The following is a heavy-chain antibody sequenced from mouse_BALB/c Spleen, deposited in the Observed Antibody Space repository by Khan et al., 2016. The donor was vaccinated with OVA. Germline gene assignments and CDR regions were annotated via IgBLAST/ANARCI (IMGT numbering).Heavy chain of an antibody. CDR3: TRENYYGRTCYAMDY. J-gene: IGHJ4*01. CDR1: GYTFTSYW. Sequence: DLVKPGASVKLSCTASGYTFTSYWINWIKQRPGQGLEWIGRIAPGSDSSHYTEMFKGKATLTVDTSSSTANIQLSSLSYEDSAVYFCTRENYYGRTCYAMDYWGQGTSVTVSS. CDR2: IAPGSDSS. D-gene: IGHD1-1*01. V-gene: IGHV1S41*01.